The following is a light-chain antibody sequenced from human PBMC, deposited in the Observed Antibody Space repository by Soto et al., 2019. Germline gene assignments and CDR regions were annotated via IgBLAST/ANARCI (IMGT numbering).Light chain of an antibody. CDR1: HSLLRSDGYNS. CDR2: LGS. J-gene: IGKJ4*01. Sequence: DIVMTQSPLSLPVTAGEPASISCRSSHSLLRSDGYNSLDWYLQKPGQSPQLLIYLGSNRASGVPDRFSGSGSGTDFTLKISRVEAEDVGVYFCMQALQTPLSFGGGTKVELK. CDR3: MQALQTPLS. V-gene: IGKV2-28*01.